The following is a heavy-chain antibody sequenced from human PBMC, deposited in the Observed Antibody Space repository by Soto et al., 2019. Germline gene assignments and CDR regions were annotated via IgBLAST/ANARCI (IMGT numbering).Heavy chain of an antibody. V-gene: IGHV4-31*03. CDR3: AKAAHYSSPFRWFDP. CDR2: IYYSGST. CDR1: GGSISSGGYY. J-gene: IGHJ5*02. D-gene: IGHD6-13*01. Sequence: QVQLQESGPGLVKPSQTLSLTCTVSGGSISSGGYYWSWIRQHPGKGLEWIGYIYYSGSTYYNPSLASRATITEDTSTNQFSLTLSSVTAANKAVYYCAKAAHYSSPFRWFDPWGQGTVVTVSS.